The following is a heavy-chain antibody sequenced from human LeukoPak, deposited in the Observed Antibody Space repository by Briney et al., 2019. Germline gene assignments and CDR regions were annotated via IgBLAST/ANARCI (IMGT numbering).Heavy chain of an antibody. CDR3: ARYIVSYPHDAFDI. Sequence: SETLSLTCTVSGGAISSYYWSWIRQPPGKGLEWIGYIYYSGSTSYNPSLKSRVTISVDTSKKQFSLKLSSVTAADTAFYYCARYIVSYPHDAFDIWGQGTMVTVSS. V-gene: IGHV4-59*01. CDR2: IYYSGST. J-gene: IGHJ3*02. CDR1: GGAISSYY. D-gene: IGHD1-26*01.